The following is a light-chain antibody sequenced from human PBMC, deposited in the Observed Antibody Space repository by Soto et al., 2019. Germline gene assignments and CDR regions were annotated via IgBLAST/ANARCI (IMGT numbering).Light chain of an antibody. V-gene: IGKV3-11*01. CDR2: DAS. CDR3: QQRTNWPPLT. CDR1: QSVGTY. J-gene: IGKJ4*01. Sequence: EIVLTQSPATLSLSPGERATLSCRASQSVGTYLAWYQQKPGQAPRLHIYDASNRATGIPARFSGSGSGTDFTLTISGLEPEDFAVYYCQQRTNWPPLTFGGGTKVEIK.